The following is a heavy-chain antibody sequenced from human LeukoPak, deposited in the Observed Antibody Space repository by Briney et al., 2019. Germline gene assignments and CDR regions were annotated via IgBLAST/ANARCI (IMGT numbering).Heavy chain of an antibody. D-gene: IGHD6-19*01. V-gene: IGHV5-51*01. CDR3: ARAVGAVADNFAY. Sequence: GESLKISCKGSGYSFTGYWIGWVRQMPGKVLEWMGIIYPGDSDTRYSPSFQGQVTISADKSISTAYLQWSSLQASDTAMYYCARAVGAVADNFAYWGQGTLVTVSS. CDR2: IYPGDSDT. J-gene: IGHJ4*02. CDR1: GYSFTGYW.